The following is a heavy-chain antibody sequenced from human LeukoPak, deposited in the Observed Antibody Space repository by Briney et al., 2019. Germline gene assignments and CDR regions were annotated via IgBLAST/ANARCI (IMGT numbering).Heavy chain of an antibody. V-gene: IGHV4-38-2*01. J-gene: IGHJ6*03. CDR3: ARVRRTYYYMDV. Sequence: PSETLSLTCAVYGGSFSGYYWGWIRQPPGKGLEWIGSIFHSGSTYYNPSLKSRVTISLDTSKNQFSLKLSSVTAADTAVYYCARVRRTYYYMDVWGKGTTVTVSS. CDR1: GGSFSGYY. CDR2: IFHSGST.